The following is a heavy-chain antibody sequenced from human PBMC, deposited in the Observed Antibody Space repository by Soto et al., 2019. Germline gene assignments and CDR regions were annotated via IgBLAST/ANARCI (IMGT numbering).Heavy chain of an antibody. V-gene: IGHV3-23*01. D-gene: IGHD3-10*01. CDR1: GLTFGSRA. CDR3: ARESKDSYPGSRIFHF. CDR2: ITDSGGDS. J-gene: IGHJ4*02. Sequence: LRLSCLASGLTFGSRAISWVRQSPGAGLGWVSTITDSGGDSKYADSVRGRFTISRDNSKNMLYLQMSSLRAEDSAVYYCARESKDSYPGSRIFHFWGRGTLVTVSS.